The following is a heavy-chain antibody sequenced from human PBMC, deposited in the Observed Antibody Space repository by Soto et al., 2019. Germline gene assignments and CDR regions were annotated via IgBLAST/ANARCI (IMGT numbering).Heavy chain of an antibody. CDR1: GGSISSGGYY. D-gene: IGHD5-18*01. J-gene: IGHJ4*02. V-gene: IGHV4-31*03. Sequence: PSETLSLTCTVSGGSISSGGYYWSWIRQHPGKGLEWIGYIYYSGSTYYNPSLKSRVTISVDTSKNQFSLKLSSVTAADTAVYYCARDHNTAMIPGHFDYWGQGTLVTVSS. CDR2: IYYSGST. CDR3: ARDHNTAMIPGHFDY.